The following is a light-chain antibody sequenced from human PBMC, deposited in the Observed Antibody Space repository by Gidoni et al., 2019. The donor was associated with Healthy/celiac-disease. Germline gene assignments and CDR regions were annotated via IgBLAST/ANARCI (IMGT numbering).Light chain of an antibody. J-gene: IGLJ2*01. CDR2: DDS. Sequence: SSVLPQPSSVSVAPGQTARIPCGGNNIGSKSVHWDQQKPGKAPVLVVYDDSDRPSGIPERFSGSNSGNTATLTISRVEAGDEADYYCQVWDSRGVFGGGTKLTVL. CDR3: QVWDSRGV. V-gene: IGLV3-21*02. CDR1: NIGSKS.